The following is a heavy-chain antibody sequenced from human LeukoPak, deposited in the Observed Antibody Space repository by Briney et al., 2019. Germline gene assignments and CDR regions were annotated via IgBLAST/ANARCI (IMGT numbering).Heavy chain of an antibody. CDR3: ARDFSYYDSSGYTYFDY. CDR2: INTNTGNP. V-gene: IGHV7-4-1*02. CDR1: GYTFTSYA. D-gene: IGHD3-22*01. Sequence: ASVKVSCKASGYTFTSYAMNWVRQAPGQGLEWMGWINTNTGNPTYAQGFTGRFVFSLDTSVSTAYLQISSLKAEDTAVYYCARDFSYYDSSGYTYFDYWGQGTLVTVSS. J-gene: IGHJ4*02.